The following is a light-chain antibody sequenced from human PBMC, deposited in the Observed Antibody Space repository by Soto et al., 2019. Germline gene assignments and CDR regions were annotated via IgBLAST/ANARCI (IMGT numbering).Light chain of an antibody. Sequence: QSALTQPRSVSGSPGQSVTISCTGTSSGVGGHNYVSWYQQHPGKVPRIMIYDVSKRPSGVPDRFSGSKSGNTASLTISGLQSEDEAEYYCCSYADFNTVVFGGGTKLTVL. J-gene: IGLJ2*01. CDR1: SSGVGGHNY. CDR3: CSYADFNTVV. CDR2: DVS. V-gene: IGLV2-11*01.